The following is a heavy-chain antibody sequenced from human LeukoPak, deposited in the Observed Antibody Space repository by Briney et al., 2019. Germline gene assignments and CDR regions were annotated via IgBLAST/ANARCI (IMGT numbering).Heavy chain of an antibody. CDR2: ICHSGST. CDR1: GGSISSGGYS. CDR3: ASSRWSSGWYGNWFDP. V-gene: IGHV4-30-2*01. J-gene: IGHJ5*02. Sequence: PSQTLSLTCAVSGGSISSGGYSWSWIRQPPGKGLEWIGYICHSGSTYYNPSLKSRVSISVDRSKNQFSLKLSSVTAADTAVYYCASSRWSSGWYGNWFDPWGQGTLVTVSS. D-gene: IGHD6-13*01.